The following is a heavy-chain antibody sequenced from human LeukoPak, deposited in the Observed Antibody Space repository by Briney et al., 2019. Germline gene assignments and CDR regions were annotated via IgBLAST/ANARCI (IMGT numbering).Heavy chain of an antibody. D-gene: IGHD2-8*01. J-gene: IGHJ4*02. CDR3: ARYHCTKGDFNHLDN. CDR1: GGSISGYY. Sequence: SETLSLTCSVSGGSISGYYWSWIRQPPGKALEWIGNIFSSGSTYYNPSLKSRLTISVDTSKNQFSLKLSSVTAADTAIYYCARYHCTKGDFNHLDNWGQGTLVTVSS. CDR2: IFSSGST. V-gene: IGHV4-59*01.